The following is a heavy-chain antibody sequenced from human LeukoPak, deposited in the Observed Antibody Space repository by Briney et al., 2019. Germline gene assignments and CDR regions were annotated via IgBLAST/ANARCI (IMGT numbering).Heavy chain of an antibody. CDR3: ARVGTTVSTNYYGMDV. Sequence: GGSLRLSCVASEFTVSSIYMNWVRQAPGKGLEWVSFIYTSGSTYYADSVRGRFTISRDNSKNTLYLEMNSLRAEDTAVYYCARVGTTVSTNYYGMDVWGQGTTVTVSS. CDR1: EFTVSSIY. CDR2: IYTSGST. D-gene: IGHD4-11*01. J-gene: IGHJ6*02. V-gene: IGHV3-66*02.